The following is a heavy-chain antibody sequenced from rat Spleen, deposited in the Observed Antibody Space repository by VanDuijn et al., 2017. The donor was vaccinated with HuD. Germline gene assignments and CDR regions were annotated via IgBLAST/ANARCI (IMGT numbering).Heavy chain of an antibody. D-gene: IGHD1-6*01. CDR2: ITNASGGT. J-gene: IGHJ3*01. CDR3: TTYSDYATSPFAY. V-gene: IGHV5-20*01. CDR1: GFAYSDYV. Sequence: EVQLVESGGGLVQPGRSLKLSCAASGFAYSDYVMAWVRQAPGKGLEWVASITNASGGTHYPDSVKGRFTISRDIAKSTLYLQMNDLRSEDTATYYCTTYSDYATSPFAYWGRGALVTVSS.